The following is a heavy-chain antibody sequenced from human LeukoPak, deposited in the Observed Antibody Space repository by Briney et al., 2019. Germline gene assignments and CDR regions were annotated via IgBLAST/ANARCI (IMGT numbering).Heavy chain of an antibody. V-gene: IGHV1-2*02. J-gene: IGHJ4*02. Sequence: ASVKVSCKASGYTFTGYYMHWVRQAPGQGLEWMGWINPNSGGTNYAQKFQGRVTMTRDTSISTAYMELSRLRSDDTAVYYCARDLAIFRPDYFDYWGQGTLVTVSS. D-gene: IGHD3-3*01. CDR1: GYTFTGYY. CDR3: ARDLAIFRPDYFDY. CDR2: INPNSGGT.